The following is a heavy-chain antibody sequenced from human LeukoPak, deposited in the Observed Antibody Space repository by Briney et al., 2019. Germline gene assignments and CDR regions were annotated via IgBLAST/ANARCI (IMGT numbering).Heavy chain of an antibody. Sequence: GASVKVSCKASGYTFTSHFMHWVRQAPGQGLEWMGIINPRGGSTSYTQKFQGRVTMTRDTSTSTVYMELSSLRSDDTAVYYCARVRGALHYWGQGTLVTVSS. V-gene: IGHV1-46*01. CDR2: INPRGGST. D-gene: IGHD1-26*01. CDR1: GYTFTSHF. CDR3: ARVRGALHY. J-gene: IGHJ4*02.